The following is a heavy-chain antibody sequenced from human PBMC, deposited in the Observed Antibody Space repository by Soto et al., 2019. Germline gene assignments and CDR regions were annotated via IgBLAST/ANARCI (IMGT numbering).Heavy chain of an antibody. V-gene: IGHV4-4*02. J-gene: IGHJ4*02. CDR2: VFHTGNT. CDR1: GDSMTRSVW. D-gene: IGHD7-27*01. CDR3: ARKAWVRFDY. Sequence: SETLSLTCTVSGDSMTRSVWWTWVRQPPGRGLEWIGEVFHTGNTNYNPSLKSRVTMSVDKSTNEFSLRVTSVTAADTAIYYCARKAWVRFDYWGQGALVTVSS.